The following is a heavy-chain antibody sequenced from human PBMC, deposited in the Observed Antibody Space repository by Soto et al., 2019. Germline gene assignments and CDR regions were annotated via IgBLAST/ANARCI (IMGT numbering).Heavy chain of an antibody. CDR1: GFTFSSYA. Sequence: PGGSLRLSCSASGFTFSSYAMHWVRQAPGKGLEYVSAISSNGGSTYYADSVKGRFTISRDNSKNTLYLQMSSLRAEDTAVYYCVKDSKGSAGYSYGTEWLSDGMDVWGQGTTVTVSS. V-gene: IGHV3-64D*06. CDR3: VKDSKGSAGYSYGTEWLSDGMDV. J-gene: IGHJ6*02. D-gene: IGHD5-18*01. CDR2: ISSNGGST.